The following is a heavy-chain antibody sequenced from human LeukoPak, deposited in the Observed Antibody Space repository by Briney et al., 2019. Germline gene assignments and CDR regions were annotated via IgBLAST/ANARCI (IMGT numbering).Heavy chain of an antibody. J-gene: IGHJ4*02. Sequence: GGPVRLSCVASGFTFSGSVMHWVRQASGKGLEWVGRIRSKANSYATAYAASVEGRFTISRDDSKSTAYLQMNSLKTEDTAVYYCTAPSNSSSCYSRSVWGQGTLVTVSS. CDR2: IRSKANSYAT. D-gene: IGHD6-13*01. CDR1: GFTFSGSV. CDR3: TAPSNSSSCYSRSV. V-gene: IGHV3-73*01.